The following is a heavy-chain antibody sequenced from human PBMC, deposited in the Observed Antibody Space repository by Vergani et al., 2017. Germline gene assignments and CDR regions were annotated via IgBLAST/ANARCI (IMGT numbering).Heavy chain of an antibody. CDR2: ISGSGGVS. V-gene: IGHV3-11*04. CDR3: TRGLGIYDPPYFDS. Sequence: QVHLVESGGGLVKPGGSLRLSCAVSGFTFSNYYMSWVRQAPGTGLEWVAYISGSGGVSQYTDSVKGRFTIPRDNAKQSMSLQMNRLRSEDTAVYYCTRGLGIYDPPYFDSWGLGTLVAVSS. J-gene: IGHJ4*02. CDR1: GFTFSNYY. D-gene: IGHD2/OR15-2a*01.